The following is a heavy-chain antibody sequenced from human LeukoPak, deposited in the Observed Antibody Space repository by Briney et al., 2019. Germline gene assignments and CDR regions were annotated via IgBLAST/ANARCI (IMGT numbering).Heavy chain of an antibody. Sequence: GGSLRLSCAASGLTFSSYWMSWVRQAPGKGLEWVANIKQDGSEKYYVDSVKGRFTISRDNAKNSLYLQMNSLRAEDTAVYYCAREVVATIALDYWGQGTLVTVSS. CDR3: AREVVATIALDY. J-gene: IGHJ4*02. CDR2: IKQDGSEK. CDR1: GLTFSSYW. D-gene: IGHD5-12*01. V-gene: IGHV3-7*03.